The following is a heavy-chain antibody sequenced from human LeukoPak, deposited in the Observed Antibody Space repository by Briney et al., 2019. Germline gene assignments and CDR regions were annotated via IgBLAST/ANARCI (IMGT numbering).Heavy chain of an antibody. J-gene: IGHJ4*02. CDR2: ISSSGSTI. Sequence: PGGSLRLSCAASGFTFSDYYMSWIRQAPGKGLEWVSYISSSGSTIYYADSVRGRFTISRDNSKNTLHLQMDSLRSEDTAVYYCARDFFPIVDSSWYEIGYWGQGTLVTVSS. D-gene: IGHD6-13*01. V-gene: IGHV3-11*04. CDR3: ARDFFPIVDSSWYEIGY. CDR1: GFTFSDYY.